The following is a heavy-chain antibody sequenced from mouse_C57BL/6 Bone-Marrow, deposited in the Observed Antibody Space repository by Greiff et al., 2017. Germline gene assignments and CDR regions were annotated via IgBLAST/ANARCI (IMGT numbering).Heavy chain of an antibody. J-gene: IGHJ1*03. CDR2: ISYDGSN. D-gene: IGHD1-1*01. CDR1: GYSITSGYY. CDR3: ARENYGSSFYWYFDV. Sequence: EVKLMESGPGLVKPSQSLSLTCSVTGYSITSGYYWNWIRQFPGNKLEWMGYISYDGSNNYNPSLKNRISITRDTSKNQFFLKLNSVTTEDTATYYCARENYGSSFYWYFDVWGTGTTVTVSS. V-gene: IGHV3-6*01.